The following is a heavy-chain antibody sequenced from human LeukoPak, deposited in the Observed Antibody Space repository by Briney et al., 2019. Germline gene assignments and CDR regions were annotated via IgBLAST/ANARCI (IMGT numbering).Heavy chain of an antibody. CDR1: GGSFSGYY. CDR3: ARGRSGLPGYFDY. Sequence: SETLSLTCAVYGGSFSGYYWSWIRQPPGKGLEWIREINHSGSTNYNPSLKSRVTISVDTSKNQFSLKLSSVTAADTAVYYCARGRSGLPGYFDYWGQGTLVTVSS. V-gene: IGHV4-34*01. D-gene: IGHD2-2*01. CDR2: INHSGST. J-gene: IGHJ4*02.